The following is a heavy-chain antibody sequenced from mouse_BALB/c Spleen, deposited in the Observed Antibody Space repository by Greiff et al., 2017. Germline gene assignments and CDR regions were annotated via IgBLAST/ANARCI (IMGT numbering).Heavy chain of an antibody. CDR3: ARANWDRAWFAY. CDR1: GFTFTDYY. J-gene: IGHJ3*01. V-gene: IGHV7-3*02. CDR2: IRNKANGYTT. Sequence: EVQRVESGGGLVQPGGSLRLSCATSGFTFTDYYMSWVRQPPGKALEWLGFIRNKANGYTTEYSASVKGRFTISRDNSQSILYLQMNTLRAEDSATYYCARANWDRAWFAYWGQGTLVTVSA. D-gene: IGHD4-1*01.